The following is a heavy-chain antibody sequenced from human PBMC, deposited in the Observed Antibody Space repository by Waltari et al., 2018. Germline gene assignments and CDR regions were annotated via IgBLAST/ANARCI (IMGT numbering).Heavy chain of an antibody. CDR3: ARLGGVFAYYFDY. CDR2: IYYSGST. D-gene: IGHD2-8*01. Sequence: QVQLQESGPGLVKPSETLSLTCTVSGGSISSSYWSWIRQPPGKGLEWIGYIYYSGSTNYNPSLKSRVTISVDTSKNQFSLKLSSVTAADTAVYYCARLGGVFAYYFDYWGQGTLVTVSS. V-gene: IGHV4-59*01. J-gene: IGHJ4*02. CDR1: GGSISSSY.